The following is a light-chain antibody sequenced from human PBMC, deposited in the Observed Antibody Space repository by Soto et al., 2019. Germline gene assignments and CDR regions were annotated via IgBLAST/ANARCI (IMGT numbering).Light chain of an antibody. CDR3: QHYDSLPIT. CDR1: QGVSSSY. CDR2: GAS. Sequence: EIVLTQSPGTLSLSPGERATLSFRAIQGVSSSYLAWYQQKPGQPPRLLIYGASSRATGIPDRFSGSGSGTDFTLTISRLEPEDFAVFYCQHYDSLPITFGQGTRLEIK. V-gene: IGKV3-20*01. J-gene: IGKJ5*01.